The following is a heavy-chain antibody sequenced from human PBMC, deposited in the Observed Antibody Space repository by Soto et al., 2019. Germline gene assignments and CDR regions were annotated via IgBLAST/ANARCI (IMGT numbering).Heavy chain of an antibody. CDR2: INHSGST. J-gene: IGHJ4*02. V-gene: IGHV4-34*01. D-gene: IGHD3-3*01. CDR1: GGSFSGYY. CDR3: ARGRANYYDFWSGYYWPGNDY. Sequence: PSETLSLTCAVYGGSFSGYYWSWIRQPPGKGLEWIGEINHSGSTNYNPSLKSRVTISVDTSKNQFSLKLSSVTAADTAVYYCARGRANYYDFWSGYYWPGNDYWGQGTLVTVSS.